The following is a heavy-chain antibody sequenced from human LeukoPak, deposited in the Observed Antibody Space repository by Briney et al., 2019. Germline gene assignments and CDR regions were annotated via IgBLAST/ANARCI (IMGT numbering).Heavy chain of an antibody. CDR2: IFYSGRT. CDR1: GGSISSSTYY. V-gene: IGHV4-39*07. Sequence: SETLSLTCTVSGGSISSSTYYWGWIRQPPGKGVEWIGSIFYSGRTYYNPSLKSRVTMSVDTSKNQFSLKLSSVTAADTAVYYCARDNSGWADHIPYWYFDLWGRGTLVTVSS. J-gene: IGHJ2*01. D-gene: IGHD6-19*01. CDR3: ARDNSGWADHIPYWYFDL.